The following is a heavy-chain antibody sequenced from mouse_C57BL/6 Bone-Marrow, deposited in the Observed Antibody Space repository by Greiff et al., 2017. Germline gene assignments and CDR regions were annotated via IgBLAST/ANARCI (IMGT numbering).Heavy chain of an antibody. J-gene: IGHJ1*03. CDR1: GYTFTGYW. CDR3: AREGFYSNYLYWYFDV. D-gene: IGHD2-5*01. CDR2: ILPGSGST. V-gene: IGHV1-9*01. Sequence: VQLQESGAELMKPGASVKLSCTATGYTFTGYWIEWVKQTPGHGLEWIGEILPGSGSTNYTETFKGKATFTADTASNTAYMQLTSLTTEDSAIYYCAREGFYSNYLYWYFDVWGTGTTVTVSS.